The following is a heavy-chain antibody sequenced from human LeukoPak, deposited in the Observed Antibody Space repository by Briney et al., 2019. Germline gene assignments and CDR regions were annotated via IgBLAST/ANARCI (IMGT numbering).Heavy chain of an antibody. CDR2: ISSSSSYI. V-gene: IGHV3-21*04. CDR1: GFTFSSYS. Sequence: GGSLRLSCAASGFTFSSYSMNWVRQAPGKGLEWVSSISSSSSYIYYADSVKGRFTISRDNAKNSLNLQMNSLRAEDTALYYCARTPSGDSSGYYTDSFNIWGQGTMVTVSS. D-gene: IGHD3-22*01. J-gene: IGHJ3*02. CDR3: ARTPSGDSSGYYTDSFNI.